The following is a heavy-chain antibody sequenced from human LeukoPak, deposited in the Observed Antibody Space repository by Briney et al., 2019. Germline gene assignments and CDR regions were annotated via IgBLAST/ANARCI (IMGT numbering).Heavy chain of an antibody. V-gene: IGHV3-33*01. CDR1: WFPFQNHC. D-gene: IGHD1-1*01. Sequence: GSPRPPLAGFWFPFQNHCLQLGRQAPGQGLEGGVVIWFDGSTQYYTDSVKGRFTISRDNSKNTLFLQMHSLRAEDTAVYYRVRDPQIDWNRPSPLSWGQGTLVTVSS. CDR3: VRDPQIDWNRPSPLS. J-gene: IGHJ5*02. CDR2: IWFDGSTQ.